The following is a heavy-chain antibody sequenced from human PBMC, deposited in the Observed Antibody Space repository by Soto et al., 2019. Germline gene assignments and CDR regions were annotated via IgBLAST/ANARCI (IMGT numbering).Heavy chain of an antibody. CDR1: RGSISSSDNY. CDR3: ARGLSAATVVTCYFDY. CDR2: IYSSGNT. V-gene: IGHV4-31*03. Sequence: SQTLSLTCTVSRGSISSSDNYWSWIRQPPGKGLEWITYIYSSGNTYYNPSLKSRLTISVDSSKNEFSLKLNSVTAADTALYYCARGLSAATVVTCYFDYWGQGTLVTVSS. J-gene: IGHJ4*02. D-gene: IGHD4-17*01.